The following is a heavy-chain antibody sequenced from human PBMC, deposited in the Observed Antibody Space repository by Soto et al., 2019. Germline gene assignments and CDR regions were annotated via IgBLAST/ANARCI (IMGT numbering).Heavy chain of an antibody. D-gene: IGHD6-13*01. CDR3: ARTLAAAGSRGYYYYGMDV. J-gene: IGHJ6*02. Sequence: PGESLKISCKGSGYSFTSYWISWVRQMPGKGLEWMGRIDPSDSYTNYSPSFQGHVTISADKSISTAYLQWSSLEASDTAMYYCARTLAAAGSRGYYYYGMDVWGQGTTVTVSS. CDR1: GYSFTSYW. CDR2: IDPSDSYT. V-gene: IGHV5-10-1*01.